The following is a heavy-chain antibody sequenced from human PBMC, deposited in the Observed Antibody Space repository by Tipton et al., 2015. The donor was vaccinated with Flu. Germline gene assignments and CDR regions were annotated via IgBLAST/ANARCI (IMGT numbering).Heavy chain of an antibody. J-gene: IGHJ4*02. CDR3: VSDLRWSFDY. V-gene: IGHV3-7*01. CDR2: INEHGSDV. CDR1: GYSIGNGYY. D-gene: IGHD4-23*01. Sequence: LSLTCAVSGYSIGNGYYWGWVRQAPGKGLEWVAKINEHGSDVSYVDSVKGRFTISRDNAKNSVHLQLNSLRLEDTAVYYCVSDLRWSFDYWGLGTLVTVSS.